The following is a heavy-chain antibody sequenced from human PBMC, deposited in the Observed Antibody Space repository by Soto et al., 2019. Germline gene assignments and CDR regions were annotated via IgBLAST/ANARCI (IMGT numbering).Heavy chain of an antibody. CDR2: IYYSGST. J-gene: IGHJ6*02. CDR3: ACIFSWGYGYGFYYYGMDV. Sequence: SETLSLTCTVSGGSISSSSYYWAWIRQPPGKGLEWIGSIYYSGSTYYNPSLKSRVTISVDTSKNQFSLKLSSVTAADTAVYYCACIFSWGYGYGFYYYGMDVWGQGTTVT. CDR1: GGSISSSSYY. V-gene: IGHV4-39*01. D-gene: IGHD5-18*01.